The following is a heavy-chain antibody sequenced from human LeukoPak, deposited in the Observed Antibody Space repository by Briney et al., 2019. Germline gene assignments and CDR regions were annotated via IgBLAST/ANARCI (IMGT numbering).Heavy chain of an antibody. V-gene: IGHV4-34*01. CDR1: GGSFSGYY. D-gene: IGHD6-25*01. Sequence: SETLSLTCAVYGGSFSGYYWTWIRQPSGKGLEWIGEINHSGSTNYNPSLKSRVTISVDTSKNQFSLKLSSVTAADTAVYYCARPLDSSDYTDWGQGTLVTVSS. CDR2: INHSGST. J-gene: IGHJ4*02. CDR3: ARPLDSSDYTD.